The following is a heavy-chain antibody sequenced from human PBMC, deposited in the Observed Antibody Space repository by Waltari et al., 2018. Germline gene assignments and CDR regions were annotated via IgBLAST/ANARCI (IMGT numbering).Heavy chain of an antibody. V-gene: IGHV3-48*03. D-gene: IGHD5-12*01. J-gene: IGHJ6*03. CDR3: ARSAYSGFGITFYDYYMDV. CDR1: GFPFSGYE. Sequence: EIQLVESGGGLAQPGGSLRLSCAASGFPFSGYEMNWVRQAPGKGLEWLSSISASGNTIFYADSVRGRFTISRDNAKTSLYLQMYSLRVEDTGVYYCARSAYSGFGITFYDYYMDVWGKGTTVSVSS. CDR2: ISASGNTI.